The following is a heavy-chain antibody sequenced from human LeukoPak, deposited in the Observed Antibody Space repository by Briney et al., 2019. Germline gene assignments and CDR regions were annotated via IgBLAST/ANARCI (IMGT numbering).Heavy chain of an antibody. CDR2: ISAYNGNT. CDR3: ARVYDFWSGYPFDY. V-gene: IGHV1-18*01. CDR1: GYTFTSYN. J-gene: IGHJ4*02. D-gene: IGHD3-3*01. Sequence: ASVKVSCKASGYTFTSYNISWVRQAPGQGLEWMGWISAYNGNTNYAEELQGRLTMTTDTSTSTVYMELRSLGSDDTAVYYCARVYDFWSGYPFDYWGQGTLVTVSS.